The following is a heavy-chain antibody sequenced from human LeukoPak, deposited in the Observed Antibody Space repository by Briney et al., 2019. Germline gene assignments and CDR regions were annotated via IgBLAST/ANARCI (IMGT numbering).Heavy chain of an antibody. V-gene: IGHV3-23*01. J-gene: IGHJ4*02. Sequence: GGSLRLSCAASGFTFSDYYMSWIRQAPGKGLEWVSIITSGGGITYYADSVKGRFTVSRDNSKSTLYLQMNSLRAEDTAVYYCAKGDYYDFDYWGQGTLVTVSS. D-gene: IGHD3-10*01. CDR3: AKGDYYDFDY. CDR1: GFTFSDYY. CDR2: ITSGGGIT.